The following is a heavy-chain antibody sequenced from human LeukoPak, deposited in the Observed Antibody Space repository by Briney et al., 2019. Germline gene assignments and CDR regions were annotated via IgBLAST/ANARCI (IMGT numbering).Heavy chain of an antibody. CDR3: AKGEKWDVTPFDY. J-gene: IGHJ4*02. CDR1: GFTFTSYS. Sequence: GGSLRLSCAASGFTFTSYSMNWDRQAPGKGLEWVSTISGGGGSTYYADSVKGRFTISRDNSKNTLYLQVNSLRAEDTAVYYCAKGEKWDVTPFDYWGQGTLVTVSS. CDR2: ISGGGGST. D-gene: IGHD1-26*01. V-gene: IGHV3-23*01.